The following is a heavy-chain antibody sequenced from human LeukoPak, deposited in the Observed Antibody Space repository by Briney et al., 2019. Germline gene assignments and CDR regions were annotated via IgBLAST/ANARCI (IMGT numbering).Heavy chain of an antibody. J-gene: IGHJ4*02. V-gene: IGHV4-59*08. D-gene: IGHD3-22*01. Sequence: TSETLSLTCTVSGGSISSNYWSWIRQPPGKGLEWIGYIYYSGSTNYNPSLKSRVTISVDTSKNKFSLKVTSVTAADTAVYYCARRNSSGYYEYFDYWGQGTLVTVSS. CDR2: IYYSGST. CDR3: ARRNSSGYYEYFDY. CDR1: GGSISSNY.